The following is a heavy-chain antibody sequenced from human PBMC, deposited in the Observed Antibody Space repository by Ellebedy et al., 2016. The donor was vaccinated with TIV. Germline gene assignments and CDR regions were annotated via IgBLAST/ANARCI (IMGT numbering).Heavy chain of an antibody. V-gene: IGHV4-39*01. CDR1: GDSIGSIRHS. D-gene: IGHD6-19*01. J-gene: IGHJ4*02. CDR2: IHSSGST. Sequence: SETLSLTCTVSGDSIGSIRHSWGWIRQPPGKGLEWIGAIHSSGSTYYNPSLKSRVTISVDTSKNQFSLRLSFVTAADTAVYYCAEGRSGWYYFDYWGQGTPVTVSS. CDR3: AEGRSGWYYFDY.